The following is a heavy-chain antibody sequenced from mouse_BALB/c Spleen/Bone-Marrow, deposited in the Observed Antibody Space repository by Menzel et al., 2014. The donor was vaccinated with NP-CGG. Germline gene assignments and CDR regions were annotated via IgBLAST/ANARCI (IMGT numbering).Heavy chain of an antibody. CDR1: GYTFTSYV. V-gene: IGHV1-14*01. D-gene: IGHD2-2*01. CDR2: INPYNDNT. Sequence: EVQLQHSGPELVKPGASVKMSCKASGYTFTSYVMHWVKQKPGQGLEWIGNINPYNDNTKYNEKFKGKATLTSDKSSSTAYMELSSLTSEDSAVYYCARSLYGYDWYFDVWGAGTTVTVSS. CDR3: ARSLYGYDWYFDV. J-gene: IGHJ1*01.